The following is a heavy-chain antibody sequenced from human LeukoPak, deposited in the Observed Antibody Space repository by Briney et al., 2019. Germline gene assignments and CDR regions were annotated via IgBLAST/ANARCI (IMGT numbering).Heavy chain of an antibody. CDR1: EFSVGSNY. J-gene: IGHJ6*03. V-gene: IGHV3-66*01. CDR2: IYSGGST. CDR3: ARVEKGYYYYYMDV. Sequence: GGSLRLSCAASEFSVGSNYVTWVRQAPGKGLEWVSLIYSGGSTYYADSVKGRFTISRDNSKNTLYLQMNSLRAEDTAVYYCARVEKGYYYYYMDVWGKGTTVAVSS.